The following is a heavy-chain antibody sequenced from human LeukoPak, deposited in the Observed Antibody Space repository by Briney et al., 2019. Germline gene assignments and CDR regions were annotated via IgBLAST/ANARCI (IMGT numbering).Heavy chain of an antibody. V-gene: IGHV4-61*08. J-gene: IGHJ5*01. Sequence: PSETLSLTCSVSGASVNNGGYYWSWIRQPPGKGLEWIAYVHNSVTDYNPSLNSRVTMLVDTSKNQVSLTLRSVTAADTAVYYCAREGDCSGGSCYSYGWFDSWGQGALVTVSS. CDR1: GASVNNGGYY. CDR3: AREGDCSGGSCYSYGWFDS. CDR2: VHNSVT. D-gene: IGHD2-15*01.